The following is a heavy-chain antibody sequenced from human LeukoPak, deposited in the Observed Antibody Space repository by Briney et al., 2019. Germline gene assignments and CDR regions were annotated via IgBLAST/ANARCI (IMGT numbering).Heavy chain of an antibody. V-gene: IGHV3-66*01. CDR2: IYSGGST. Sequence: GGSLRLSCAASGFTFSTYSMNWVRQVPGKGLEWVSVIYSGGSTYYADSVKGRFTISRDNSKNTLYLQMNSLRAEDTAVYYCVAYYDILTGYKYWGQGTLVTVSS. J-gene: IGHJ4*02. CDR1: GFTFSTYS. D-gene: IGHD3-9*01. CDR3: VAYYDILTGYKY.